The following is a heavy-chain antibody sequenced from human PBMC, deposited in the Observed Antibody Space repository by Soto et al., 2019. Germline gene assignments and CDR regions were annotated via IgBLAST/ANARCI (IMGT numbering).Heavy chain of an antibody. V-gene: IGHV1-3*01. Sequence: ASVRRSRKASGYTFTSYAIHWVRQPPGQRLEWMGWINAGNGNTKYSQKFQGRVTITRDTSASTAYMELSSLRSEDTAVYYCARDCGLGRLLDSCGKGPMGTVSS. CDR2: INAGNGNT. CDR3: ARDCGLGRLLDS. J-gene: IGHJ5*01. D-gene: IGHD2-21*01. CDR1: GYTFTSYA.